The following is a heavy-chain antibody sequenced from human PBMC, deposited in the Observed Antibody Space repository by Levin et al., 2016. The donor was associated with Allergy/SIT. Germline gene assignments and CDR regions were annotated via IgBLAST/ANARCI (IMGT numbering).Heavy chain of an antibody. Sequence: GESLKISCVASGFTFRSYWVHWLRQVPGKGLVWVSCLSPDGSDTRYADSVKGRFTISRDNAKSTLYLQMNSLRVEDTALYYCARIGRTIAAAELDSWGQGTLVTVSS. V-gene: IGHV3-74*01. D-gene: IGHD2-2*01. CDR1: GFTFRSYW. CDR3: ARIGRTIAAAELDS. CDR2: LSPDGSDT. J-gene: IGHJ4*02.